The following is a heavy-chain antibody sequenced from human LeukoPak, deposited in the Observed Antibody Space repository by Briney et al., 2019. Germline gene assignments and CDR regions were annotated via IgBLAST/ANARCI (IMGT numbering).Heavy chain of an antibody. J-gene: IGHJ5*02. CDR1: GYTFTSYY. D-gene: IGHD3-3*01. Sequence: ASVKVSCKASGYTFTSYYMHWVRQAPGQGLEWMGIINPSGGSTSYAQKFQGRVTMTRDTSTSTVYMELSSLRSVDTAVYYCAREAGFWSGYYRRWFDPWGQGTLVTVSS. V-gene: IGHV1-46*01. CDR3: AREAGFWSGYYRRWFDP. CDR2: INPSGGST.